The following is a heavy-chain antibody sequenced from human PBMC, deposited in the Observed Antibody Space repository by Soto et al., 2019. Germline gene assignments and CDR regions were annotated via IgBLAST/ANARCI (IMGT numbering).Heavy chain of an antibody. Sequence: HPGGSLRLSCAASGFTFSSYSMNWVRQAPGKGLEWVSYISSSSSTIYYADSVKGRFTISRDNAENSLYLQMNSLRDEDTAVYYCAGYYYDSSGYRDVWGQGTTVTVSS. D-gene: IGHD3-22*01. V-gene: IGHV3-48*02. J-gene: IGHJ6*02. CDR3: AGYYYDSSGYRDV. CDR2: ISSSSSTI. CDR1: GFTFSSYS.